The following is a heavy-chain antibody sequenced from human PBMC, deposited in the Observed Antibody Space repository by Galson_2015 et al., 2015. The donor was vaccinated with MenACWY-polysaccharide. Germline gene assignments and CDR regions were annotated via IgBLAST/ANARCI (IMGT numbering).Heavy chain of an antibody. J-gene: IGHJ4*02. D-gene: IGHD2-8*01. Sequence: SLRLSCAASGFTFSSYWMHWVRQAPGKGLVWVSRINSDGSSTSYADSVKGRFTISRDNAKNTLYLQMNSLGAEDTAVYYCARNVQPYTSGAIPDYWGQGTLVTVSS. CDR2: INSDGSST. CDR1: GFTFSSYW. V-gene: IGHV3-74*01. CDR3: ARNVQPYTSGAIPDY.